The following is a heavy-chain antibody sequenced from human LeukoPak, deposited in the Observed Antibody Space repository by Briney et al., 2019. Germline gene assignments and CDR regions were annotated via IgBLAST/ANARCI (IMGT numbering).Heavy chain of an antibody. CDR1: GFTFDAYA. CDR3: ARVSNWNDGNY. CDR2: VTGSGGTT. V-gene: IGHV3-23*01. Sequence: RPGGSLRLSCAISGFTFDAYAMSWVRQAPGKGLEWVSGVTGSGGTTYYADSVRGRFTISRDNSKNTLYLQMNSLRAEDTAVYYCARVSNWNDGNYWGQGTLVTVSS. D-gene: IGHD1-20*01. J-gene: IGHJ4*02.